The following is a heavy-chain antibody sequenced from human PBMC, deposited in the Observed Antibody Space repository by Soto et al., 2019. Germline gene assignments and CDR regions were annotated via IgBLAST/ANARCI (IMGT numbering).Heavy chain of an antibody. CDR2: IYYSGST. Sequence: QLQLHESGPGLVKPSETLSLTCAVSGDSMSSSDYFWGWIRQPPGNGLEWIGSIYYSGSTYYNPSLQSRVAISVDTSKNQFSLKLKSVTAADTAIYYCARRTVNIRTFYSGLKTHCFDYWGQGAPVTVSS. V-gene: IGHV4-39*01. J-gene: IGHJ4*02. CDR3: ARRTVNIRTFYSGLKTHCFDY. CDR1: GDSMSSSDYF. D-gene: IGHD6-19*01.